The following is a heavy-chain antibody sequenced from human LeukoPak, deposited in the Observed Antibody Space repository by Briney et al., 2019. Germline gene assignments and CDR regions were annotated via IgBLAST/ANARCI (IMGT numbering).Heavy chain of an antibody. CDR3: ARLSRYCSGGSCDYYYSYMDV. CDR2: ISSSSSYI. V-gene: IGHV3-21*01. Sequence: GGSLRLSCAASGFTFSSYSMNWVRQAPGKGLEWVSSISSSSSYIYYADSVKGRFTISRDNAKNSLYLQMNSLRAEDTAVYYCARLSRYCSGGSCDYYYSYMDVWGKGTTVTVSS. D-gene: IGHD2-15*01. J-gene: IGHJ6*03. CDR1: GFTFSSYS.